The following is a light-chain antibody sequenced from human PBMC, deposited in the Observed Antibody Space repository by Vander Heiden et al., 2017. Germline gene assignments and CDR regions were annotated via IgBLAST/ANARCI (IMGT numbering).Light chain of an antibody. CDR1: QSISSW. V-gene: IGKV1-5*03. Sequence: DIQLTQPPSTLSASVGDRVIITCRASQSISSWLAWYQQKPGKAPKLLIYKAFSLGSGVPSRFSGSGSGTEFTLTISSLQPDDFATYYCQQYDSFPYTFGQGTKLEIK. CDR2: KAF. CDR3: QQYDSFPYT. J-gene: IGKJ2*01.